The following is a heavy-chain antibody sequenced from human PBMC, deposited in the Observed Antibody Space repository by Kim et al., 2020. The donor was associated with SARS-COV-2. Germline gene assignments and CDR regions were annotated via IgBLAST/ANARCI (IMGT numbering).Heavy chain of an antibody. V-gene: IGHV4-34*01. D-gene: IGHD1-26*01. CDR1: GGPLSGYY. J-gene: IGHJ4*02. CDR2: INYNTGTT. CDR3: ARGGGAK. Sequence: SETLSLTCAVYGGPLSGYYWTWIRQSPGKGLEWLAEINYNTGTTTYNPSLKSRATISVNTSKNQFFLNVTSVTAADTAVYFCARGGGAKWGQGTLVTVSS.